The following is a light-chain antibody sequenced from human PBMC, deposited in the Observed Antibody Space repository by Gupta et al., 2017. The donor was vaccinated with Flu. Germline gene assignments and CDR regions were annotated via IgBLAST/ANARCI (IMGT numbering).Light chain of an antibody. J-gene: IGKJ4*01. CDR2: AAS. Sequence: SSLSASVGDRVIITCRASQSISSYLHWYQLKPGKAPKLLIYAASSLQSGVPSRFSGSGYGTDFTLTISSRQPEDFAPYFCLQTDSSSRKTFGGGTRVEIK. CDR1: QSISSY. V-gene: IGKV1-39*01. CDR3: LQTDSSSRKT.